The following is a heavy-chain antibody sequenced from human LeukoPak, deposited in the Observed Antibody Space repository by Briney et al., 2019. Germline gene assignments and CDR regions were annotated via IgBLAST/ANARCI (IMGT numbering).Heavy chain of an antibody. CDR2: VNWDGTIT. CDR3: ARDNPEFGYCNGVGCDANSFDF. V-gene: IGHV3-20*04. Sequence: GGALRLSCAGSGFKFYDYGMSWVRQAPGKELEGVGGVNWDGTITDDIDSVKGRITISKDNARNSLYLDMMTLRTEDTATYYCARDNPEFGYCNGVGCDANSFDFWGHGTLVIVSS. J-gene: IGHJ4*01. D-gene: IGHD2-15*01. CDR1: GFKFYDYG.